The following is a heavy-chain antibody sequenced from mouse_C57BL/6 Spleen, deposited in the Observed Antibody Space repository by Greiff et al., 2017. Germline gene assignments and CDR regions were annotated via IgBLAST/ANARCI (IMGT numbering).Heavy chain of an antibody. Sequence: VKLMESGPGLVAPSQSLSITCTVSGFSLTSYGVDWVRPPPGKGLEWLGVIWGGGSKNYNSALMSRLSISKDNSKSQVFLKMNSLQTDDTAMYYCAKHDYYGSSWHAMDYWGQGTSVTVSS. J-gene: IGHJ4*01. V-gene: IGHV2-9*01. CDR3: AKHDYYGSSWHAMDY. CDR2: IWGGGSK. CDR1: GFSLTSYG. D-gene: IGHD1-1*01.